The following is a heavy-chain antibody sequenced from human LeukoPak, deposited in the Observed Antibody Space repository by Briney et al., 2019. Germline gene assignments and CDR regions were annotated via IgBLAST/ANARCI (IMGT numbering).Heavy chain of an antibody. D-gene: IGHD4-17*01. CDR1: GGSVSSGSYY. CDR2: IYYSGST. V-gene: IGHV4-61*01. CDR3: ARGPVYGLGFDY. J-gene: IGHJ4*02. Sequence: SETLSLTCTVSGGSVSSGSYYWSWIRQPPGKGLEWIGYIYYSGSTNYNPSLKSRVTISVDTSKNQFSLKLSSVTAADTAVYYCARGPVYGLGFDYWGQGTLVTVSS.